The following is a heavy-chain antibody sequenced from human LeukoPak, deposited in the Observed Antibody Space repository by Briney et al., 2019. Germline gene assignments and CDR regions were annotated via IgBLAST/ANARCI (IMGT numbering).Heavy chain of an antibody. V-gene: IGHV4-4*07. CDR3: ARDTIFGVVMTYMDV. Sequence: SETLSLTCTVSGGSISSYYWSWIRQPAGKGLEWIGRIYTSGSTNYNPSLKSRVTMSVDTSKNQFSPKLSSVTAADTAVYYCARDTIFGVVMTYMDVWGKGTTVTVSS. CDR1: GGSISSYY. CDR2: IYTSGST. J-gene: IGHJ6*03. D-gene: IGHD3-3*01.